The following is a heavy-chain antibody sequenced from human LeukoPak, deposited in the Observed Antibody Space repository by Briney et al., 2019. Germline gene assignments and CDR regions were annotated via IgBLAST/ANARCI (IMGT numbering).Heavy chain of an antibody. D-gene: IGHD1-26*01. J-gene: IGHJ4*02. Sequence: GGSLRLSCTASGFTFSNYYMSWIRQAPGKGLEWVSYISSRSSAIYYADSVKGRFTISRDNAKNSLYLKMNSLRAEDTAVYYCARETGSGSYLLDYWGQGTLVTVSS. CDR2: ISSRSSAI. CDR3: ARETGSGSYLLDY. CDR1: GFTFSNYY. V-gene: IGHV3-11*01.